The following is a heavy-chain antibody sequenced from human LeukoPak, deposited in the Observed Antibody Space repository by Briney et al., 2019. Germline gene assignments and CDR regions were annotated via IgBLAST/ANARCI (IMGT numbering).Heavy chain of an antibody. CDR3: AARVATGGFFDY. V-gene: IGHV4-38-2*02. J-gene: IGHJ4*02. Sequence: PSETLSLTCTVSGYSISSGYYWGWIRQPPGKGLEWIGSIYHSGSTNYNPSLKSRVTISVDTSKNQFSLKLSSVTAADTAVYYCAARVATGGFFDYWGQGTLVTVSS. CDR1: GYSISSGYY. CDR2: IYHSGST. D-gene: IGHD3-10*01.